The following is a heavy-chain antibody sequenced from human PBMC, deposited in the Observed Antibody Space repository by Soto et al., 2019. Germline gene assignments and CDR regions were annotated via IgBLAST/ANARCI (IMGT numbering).Heavy chain of an antibody. CDR3: ARMRGLGEISPYFDV. J-gene: IGHJ4*02. CDR1: GGSISDYQ. Sequence: QVQLQESGPGLVKPSATLSLTCTVSGGSISDYQGYWIRQSPGKGLEWIGYIYYSGRTSYNPSLKSRLTITLDTSTKQFSLSLSSVTAADTAVYYCARMRGLGEISPYFDVWGKGTLVTVSS. CDR2: IYYSGRT. D-gene: IGHD3-16*02. V-gene: IGHV4-59*01.